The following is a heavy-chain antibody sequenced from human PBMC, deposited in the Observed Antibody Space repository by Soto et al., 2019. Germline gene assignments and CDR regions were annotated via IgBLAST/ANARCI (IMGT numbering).Heavy chain of an antibody. D-gene: IGHD5-12*01. J-gene: IGHJ3*02. CDR2: IKQDGSEK. CDR1: GFTFTSYW. V-gene: IGHV3-7*04. CDR3: TRAYNGYLPGAFDI. Sequence: PGGSLRLSCAASGFTFTSYWMSWVRQAPGKGLEWVANIKQDGSEKYYVDSVKGRFTISRDNAKNSLYLQMNSLKTGDTAVYYCTRAYNGYLPGAFDIWGQGTMVTVSS.